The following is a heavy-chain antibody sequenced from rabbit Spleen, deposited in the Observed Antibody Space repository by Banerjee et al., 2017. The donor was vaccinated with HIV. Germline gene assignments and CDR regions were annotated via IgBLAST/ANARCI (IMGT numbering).Heavy chain of an antibody. D-gene: IGHD4-2*01. Sequence: QSLEESGGDLVKPGTPLTLTCTVSGIDLSGNTMTWVRQAPGEGLEWIGIIISSGSAYYASWAKGRFTISKTSSTTVDLKMTSLTAADTATYFCARGWPDSGNDIWGQGTLVTVS. V-gene: IGHV1S69*01. CDR3: ARGWPDSGNDI. CDR2: IISSGSA. J-gene: IGHJ3*01. CDR1: GIDLSGNT.